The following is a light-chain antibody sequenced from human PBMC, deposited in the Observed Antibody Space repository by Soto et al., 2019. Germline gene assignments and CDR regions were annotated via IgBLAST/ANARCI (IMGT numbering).Light chain of an antibody. CDR1: SSDDYTYKY. Sequence: QSALTQPASMSGSPGQSITISCTGTSSDDYTYKYVSWYQQHPGIAPKLLIYEVSNRPSGISNRFSDSQSGNTASLTISGLQAEDEASYYCASYTRSRTWVFGGGTKLTVL. V-gene: IGLV2-14*01. CDR3: ASYTRSRTWV. CDR2: EVS. J-gene: IGLJ3*02.